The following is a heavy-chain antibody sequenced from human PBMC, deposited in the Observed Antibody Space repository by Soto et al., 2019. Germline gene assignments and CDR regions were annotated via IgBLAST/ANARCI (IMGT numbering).Heavy chain of an antibody. CDR1: GGTFSSYA. Sequence: QVQLVQSGAEVKKPGSSVKVSCKASGGTFSSYAISWVRQAPGQGLEWMGGIIPLFGTANYAQKFQGRVTITADESTSPAYMELSSLRSEDTAVYYCARSVPNSGSYLLDYYYYGMDVWGQGTTVTVSS. D-gene: IGHD1-26*01. CDR3: ARSVPNSGSYLLDYYYYGMDV. V-gene: IGHV1-69*01. CDR2: IIPLFGTA. J-gene: IGHJ6*02.